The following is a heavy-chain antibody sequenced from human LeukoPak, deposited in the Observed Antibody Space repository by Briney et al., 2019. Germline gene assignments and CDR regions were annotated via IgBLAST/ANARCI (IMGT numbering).Heavy chain of an antibody. D-gene: IGHD6-13*01. CDR2: IYYSGST. CDR1: GGSISSYY. J-gene: IGHJ4*02. V-gene: IGHV4-59*08. Sequence: SETLSLTCTVSGGSISSYYWSWIRQPPGKGLEWIGYIYYSGSTNYSPSLKSRVTISVDTSKNQFSLKLSSVTAADTAVYYCARRSSSWYYFDYWGQGTLVTVSS. CDR3: ARRSSSWYYFDY.